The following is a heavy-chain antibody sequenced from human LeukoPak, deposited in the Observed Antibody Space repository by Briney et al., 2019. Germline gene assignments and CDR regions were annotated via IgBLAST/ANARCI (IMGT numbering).Heavy chain of an antibody. CDR3: ARQVSSGYYYY. D-gene: IGHD3-22*01. Sequence: PSETLSLTCTVSGGSISSGSYFWSWIRQPAGEGLGWIGRMYTSGSANYNPSINSRVTIAVDKTKNQFSLKLSSVTAADTAVYYCARQVSSGYYYYSGQGTLVTVSS. J-gene: IGHJ4*02. CDR2: MYTSGSA. CDR1: GGSISSGSYF. V-gene: IGHV4-61*02.